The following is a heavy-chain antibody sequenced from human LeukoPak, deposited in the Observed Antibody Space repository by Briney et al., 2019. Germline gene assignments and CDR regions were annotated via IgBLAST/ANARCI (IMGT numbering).Heavy chain of an antibody. CDR2: ITWNSGNI. Sequence: GGSLRLSCAASGFTFDDYAMHWVRQAPGKGLEWVSGITWNSGNIAQADSVKGRFTISRDNAKNSLHLQMDRLRPEDTALYYCAKSRGYHGSGREPFDYWGQGTLVTASS. J-gene: IGHJ4*02. D-gene: IGHD3-10*01. CDR1: GFTFDDYA. CDR3: AKSRGYHGSGREPFDY. V-gene: IGHV3-9*01.